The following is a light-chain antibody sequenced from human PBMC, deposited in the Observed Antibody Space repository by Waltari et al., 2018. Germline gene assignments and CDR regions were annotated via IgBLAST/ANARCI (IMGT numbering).Light chain of an antibody. V-gene: IGLV3-10*01. J-gene: IGLJ3*02. Sequence: SSELPPPPSVSVSPGQPARTPCSGPALPKKYAYWYQQKSGQAPVLVIYEDSKRPTGIPERFSGSSSGTTATLTISGAHVDDEADYYCYSTDFSGHDRVFGGGTKLTIL. CDR3: YSTDFSGHDRV. CDR2: EDS. CDR1: ALPKKY.